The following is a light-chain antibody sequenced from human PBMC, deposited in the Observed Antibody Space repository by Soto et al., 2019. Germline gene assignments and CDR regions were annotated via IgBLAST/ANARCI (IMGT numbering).Light chain of an antibody. CDR1: SSDVGGYNY. J-gene: IGLJ2*01. Sequence: QSVLTHPASVSGCPGQSITISCTGTSSDVGGYNYVSWYQQHPGKAPKLMIYDVSNRPSGVSNRFSGSKSGNTASLTISGLQAEDEADYYCSSYTSSSTPLFGGGTQLTVL. CDR2: DVS. CDR3: SSYTSSSTPL. V-gene: IGLV2-14*01.